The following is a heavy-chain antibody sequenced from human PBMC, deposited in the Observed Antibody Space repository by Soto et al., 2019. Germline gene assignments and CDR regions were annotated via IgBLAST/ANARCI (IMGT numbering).Heavy chain of an antibody. D-gene: IGHD4-17*01. J-gene: IGHJ4*02. V-gene: IGHV1-69*12. CDR3: ARDHPTYSYGGGYYFDY. Sequence: QVQLVQSGAEVKKPGSSVKVSCKASGGTFSSYAISWVRQAPGQGLEWMGGIIPIFGTANYAQKFQGRVTITADESTSTAYMELSSLRSEDTAVYYCARDHPTYSYGGGYYFDYWGQGTLVTVSS. CDR1: GGTFSSYA. CDR2: IIPIFGTA.